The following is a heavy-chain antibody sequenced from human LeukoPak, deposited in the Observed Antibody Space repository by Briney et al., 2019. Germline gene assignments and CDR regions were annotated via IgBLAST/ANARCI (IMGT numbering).Heavy chain of an antibody. D-gene: IGHD6-19*01. CDR3: ASRSSGWYDY. V-gene: IGHV4-34*01. CDR1: GGSFSGYY. CDR2: INHSGST. Sequence: PSETLSLTCAVYGGSFSGYYWSWIRQPPGEGLEWIGEINHSGSTNYNPSLKSRVTISVDTSKNQFSLKLSSVTAADTAVYYCASRSSGWYDYWGQGTLVTVSS. J-gene: IGHJ4*02.